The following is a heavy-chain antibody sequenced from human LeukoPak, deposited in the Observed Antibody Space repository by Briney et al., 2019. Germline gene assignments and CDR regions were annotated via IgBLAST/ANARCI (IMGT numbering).Heavy chain of an antibody. J-gene: IGHJ4*02. CDR1: GYTFTSYG. CDR2: ISAYNGNT. D-gene: IGHD3-16*02. CDR3: ARESVYDYVWGSYRPFDY. Sequence: ASVKVSCKASGYTFTSYGISWVRQAPGQGLEWMGWISAYNGNTNYAQKLQGRVTMTTDTSTNTAYMELRSLRSDDTAVYYCARESVYDYVWGSYRPFDYWGQGTLVTVSS. V-gene: IGHV1-18*01.